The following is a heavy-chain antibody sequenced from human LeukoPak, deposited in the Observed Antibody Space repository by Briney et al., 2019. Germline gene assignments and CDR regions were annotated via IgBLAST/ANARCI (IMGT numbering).Heavy chain of an antibody. CDR1: GFTFSSYA. CDR3: AKDRSCTNDICHGDFDC. D-gene: IGHD2-8*01. V-gene: IGHV3-23*01. J-gene: IGHJ4*02. CDR2: ISGSGGST. Sequence: GGSLRLSCAASGFTFSSYAVSWVRQAPGKGLEWVSSISGSGGSTYSADSVKGRFTISRDNSKNTLYLQMNSLRAEDTALYYCAKDRSCTNDICHGDFDCWGQGTLVTVSS.